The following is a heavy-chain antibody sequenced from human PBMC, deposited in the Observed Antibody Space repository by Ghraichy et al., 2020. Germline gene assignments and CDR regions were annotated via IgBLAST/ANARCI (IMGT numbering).Heavy chain of an antibody. D-gene: IGHD3-9*01. Sequence: SQTLSLTCTVSGDSISGYYWSWIRQPPGKGLEWIGYMYYSGNTNYNPSLKSRVTISVDTPKNQLSLKLSSVTAADTAVYYCAKIAVLRYFEADYNAMDVWGQGTTVAVSS. CDR2: MYYSGNT. CDR1: GDSISGYY. V-gene: IGHV4-59*01. CDR3: AKIAVLRYFEADYNAMDV. J-gene: IGHJ6*02.